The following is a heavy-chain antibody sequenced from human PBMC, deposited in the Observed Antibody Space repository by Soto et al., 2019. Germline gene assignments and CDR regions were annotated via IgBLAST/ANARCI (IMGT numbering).Heavy chain of an antibody. D-gene: IGHD1-26*01. CDR1: NGSIISSSW. Sequence: QVQLQESGPGLVKPSGTLSLTCTVSNGSIISSSWWGWVRQPPGKGLEWIGEIYQSGKTNYNPSLKNRVTMSVDKSKNQFTLSLSSVTAADTAVYYCARNAAWAFQSGGNGYFQHWGQGTLVTVSS. V-gene: IGHV4-4*02. CDR2: IYQSGKT. J-gene: IGHJ1*01. CDR3: ARNAAWAFQSGGNGYFQH.